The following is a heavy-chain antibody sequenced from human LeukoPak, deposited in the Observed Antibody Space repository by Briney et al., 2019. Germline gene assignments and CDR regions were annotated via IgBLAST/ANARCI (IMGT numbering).Heavy chain of an antibody. J-gene: IGHJ4*02. CDR3: ARGRKYTSGYRVTELGSGYSDY. D-gene: IGHD5-18*01. Sequence: SETLSLTCTVSGGSISSGSYYWTWIRQSAGKGLEWIGRIYNGGSTKYSPSLNSRVTISVDTSKNQFSLKLTSVTAADTAVYYCARGRKYTSGYRVTELGSGYSDYWGQGTLVTVSS. CDR1: GGSISSGSYY. V-gene: IGHV4-61*02. CDR2: IYNGGST.